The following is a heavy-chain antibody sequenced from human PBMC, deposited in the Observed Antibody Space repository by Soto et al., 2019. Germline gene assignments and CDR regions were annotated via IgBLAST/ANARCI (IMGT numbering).Heavy chain of an antibody. Sequence: QVQLQESGPGLVKPSETLSLTCSVSGGSIRSYYWTWIRQPPGKGLEWIGHIYYTGSTNYNPSLKSRVTISLDTSKNQVSLKLNSGTAADTAVYYCARLLAAGGPPHFDYWGQGTLVTVSS. V-gene: IGHV4-59*08. D-gene: IGHD6-13*01. CDR3: ARLLAAGGPPHFDY. CDR2: IYYTGST. CDR1: GGSIRSYY. J-gene: IGHJ4*02.